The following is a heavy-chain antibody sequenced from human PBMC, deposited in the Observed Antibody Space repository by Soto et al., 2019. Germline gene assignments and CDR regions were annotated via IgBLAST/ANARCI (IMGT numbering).Heavy chain of an antibody. Sequence: QVQLVQSGAEVKKPGASVKVSCKASGYTFTSYYMHWVRQAPGQGLEWMGIINPSGGSTSYAQKLQGRVTMTRDTSTSTVYMELSSLRSEDTAVYYCARDLGVRGVTNWFDPWGQGTLVTVSS. J-gene: IGHJ5*02. CDR1: GYTFTSYY. CDR2: INPSGGST. D-gene: IGHD3-10*01. V-gene: IGHV1-46*03. CDR3: ARDLGVRGVTNWFDP.